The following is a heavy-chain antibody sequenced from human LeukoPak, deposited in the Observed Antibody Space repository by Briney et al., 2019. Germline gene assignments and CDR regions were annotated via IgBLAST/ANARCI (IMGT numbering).Heavy chain of an antibody. CDR3: ARLSSVDRSGCIDY. V-gene: IGHV4-31*03. CDR2: IYYSGST. Sequence: PSETLSLTCTVSGGSISSGGYYWSWIRQHPGKGLEWIGYIYYSGSTYYNPSLKSRVTISVDPSKTQSSLKLSSVTAADTAVYYCARLSSVDRSGCIDYWGQGTLVTVSS. D-gene: IGHD6-19*01. J-gene: IGHJ4*02. CDR1: GGSISSGGYY.